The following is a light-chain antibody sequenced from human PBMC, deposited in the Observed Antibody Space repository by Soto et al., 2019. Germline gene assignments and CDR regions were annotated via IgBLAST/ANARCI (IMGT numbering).Light chain of an antibody. Sequence: EIVLTQSPATLSLSPGERATLSCRASQSVSSYLAWYQQKPAQAPRLLIYDASNRATGIPARFSGSGSGTDFTLTISSLEPEDFAVYYCQQRSNWRPYTFGQGTKVEIK. J-gene: IGKJ2*01. CDR3: QQRSNWRPYT. CDR2: DAS. CDR1: QSVSSY. V-gene: IGKV3-11*01.